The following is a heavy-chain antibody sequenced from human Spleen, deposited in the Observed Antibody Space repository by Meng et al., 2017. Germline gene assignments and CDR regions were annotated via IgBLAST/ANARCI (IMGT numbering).Heavy chain of an antibody. CDR3: ARLGYSYTSRYFDY. CDR1: GYSFTRYW. Sequence: GESLKISCQGSGYSFTRYWVGWVRQKPGKGLESMGIIYPGDSDTTYSPSFQGQVTISVDKSSSTAYLQWSSLKASDTAMYYYARLGYSYTSRYFDYWGQGTLVTVS. V-gene: IGHV5-51*01. J-gene: IGHJ4*02. CDR2: IYPGDSDT. D-gene: IGHD5-18*01.